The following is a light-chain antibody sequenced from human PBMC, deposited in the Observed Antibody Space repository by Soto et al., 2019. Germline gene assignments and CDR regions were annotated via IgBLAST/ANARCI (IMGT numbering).Light chain of an antibody. CDR1: SSDVGGYNY. V-gene: IGLV2-14*01. CDR2: EVS. Sequence: QSALTQPASVSGSPGQSITISSTGTSSDVGGYNYVSWYQQHPGKAPKLMIYEVSNRPSGVSNRFSGSKSGNTASLTISGLQAEDEADYYCSSYTSSSTLGVFGTGTKVTVL. CDR3: SSYTSSSTLGV. J-gene: IGLJ1*01.